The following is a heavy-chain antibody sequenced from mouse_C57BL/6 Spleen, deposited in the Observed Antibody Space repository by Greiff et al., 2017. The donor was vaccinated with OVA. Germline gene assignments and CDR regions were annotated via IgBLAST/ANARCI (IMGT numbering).Heavy chain of an antibody. V-gene: IGHV1-76*01. CDR3: ARSFYYYGSSGAMDY. D-gene: IGHD1-1*01. J-gene: IGHJ4*01. CDR1: GYTFTDYY. CDR2: IYPGSGNT. Sequence: QVHVKQSGAELVRPGASVKLSCKASGYTFTDYYINWVKQRPGQGLEWIARIYPGSGNTYYNEKFKGKATLTAEKSSSTAYMQLSSLTSEDSAVYFCARSFYYYGSSGAMDYWGQGTSVTVSS.